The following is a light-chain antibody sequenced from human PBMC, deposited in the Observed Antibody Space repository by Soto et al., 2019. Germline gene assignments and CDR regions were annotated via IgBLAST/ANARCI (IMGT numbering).Light chain of an antibody. Sequence: QSVLTQPPSASGTPGQRVTISCSGSSSNIGSNYVYWYQQLPGTAPKLLIYRNNQRPSGVPDRFSGSKSGTSASLGISGLRSVEKADYYGAAWDDSLSGLVVFDGGTKLTVL. J-gene: IGLJ2*01. V-gene: IGLV1-47*01. CDR2: RNN. CDR3: AAWDDSLSGLVV. CDR1: SSNIGSNY.